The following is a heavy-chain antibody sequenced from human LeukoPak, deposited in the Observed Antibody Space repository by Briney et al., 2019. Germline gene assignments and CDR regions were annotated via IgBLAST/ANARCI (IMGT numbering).Heavy chain of an antibody. Sequence: GASVKVSCKASGYTFTSYYMHWVRQAPGQGLEWMGMINPSGGSTSYAQKFQGRVTMTRDTSTSTVYMELSSLRSEDTAVYYCAREGFHGRELFPTFDYWGQGTLVTVSS. CDR2: INPSGGST. CDR3: AREGFHGRELFPTFDY. D-gene: IGHD3-10*01. J-gene: IGHJ4*02. CDR1: GYTFTSYY. V-gene: IGHV1-46*01.